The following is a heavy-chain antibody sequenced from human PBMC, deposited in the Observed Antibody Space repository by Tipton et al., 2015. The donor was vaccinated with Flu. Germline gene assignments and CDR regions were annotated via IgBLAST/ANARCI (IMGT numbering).Heavy chain of an antibody. J-gene: IGHJ4*02. CDR3: ARAGGGNSWYVY. CDR1: GGSIISGSHY. Sequence: TLSLTCTVSGGSIISGSHYWSWIRQPAGKGLEWIGRIYTSGRTDYNPSLKSRITISVDTSNNLFSLNLRSVSAADTAVYYCARAGGGNSWYVYWGQGTLVTVSS. CDR2: IYTSGRT. V-gene: IGHV4-61*02. D-gene: IGHD6-13*01.